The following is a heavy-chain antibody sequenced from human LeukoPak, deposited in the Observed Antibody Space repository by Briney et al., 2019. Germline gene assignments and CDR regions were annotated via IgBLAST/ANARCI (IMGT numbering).Heavy chain of an antibody. J-gene: IGHJ3*02. CDR2: TYYRSRWYD. V-gene: IGHV6-1*01. CDR3: ARGFSSRRAFDI. CDR1: GDSVSNNDAA. Sequence: QTLSLTCGVSGDSVSNNDAAWARIRQSPSRGLEWLGRTYYRSRWYDDYAVSVKSRITIKSDTSKNRFSLNLNSVTPEDTAVYYCARGFSSRRAFDIWGQGTIVAVTS. D-gene: IGHD6-13*01.